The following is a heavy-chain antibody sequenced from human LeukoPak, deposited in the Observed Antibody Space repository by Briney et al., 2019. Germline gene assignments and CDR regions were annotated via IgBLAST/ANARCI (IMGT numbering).Heavy chain of an antibody. CDR2: ILNSGTTT. Sequence: GGSLRLSCAASGFTFSSYEMNWVRQAPGKGLEWVSYILNSGTTTYYADSVKGRFTISRDNVKKSLYLQMNSLRAEDTGVYYCARDPPDYWGQGILVTVSS. CDR1: GFTFSSYE. J-gene: IGHJ4*02. CDR3: ARDPPDY. V-gene: IGHV3-48*03.